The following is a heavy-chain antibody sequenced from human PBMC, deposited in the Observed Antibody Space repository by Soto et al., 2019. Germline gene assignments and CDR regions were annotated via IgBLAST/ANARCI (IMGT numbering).Heavy chain of an antibody. D-gene: IGHD6-6*01. J-gene: IGHJ4*02. CDR3: AKKGSIAARFGLHTNIDY. Sequence: GGSLRLSCAASGFTFSSYGMHWVRQAPGKGLEWVAVISYDGSNKYYADSVKGRFTISRDNSKNTLYLQMNSLRAEDTAVYYCAKKGSIAARFGLHTNIDYWGQGTLVTVSS. CDR2: ISYDGSNK. CDR1: GFTFSSYG. V-gene: IGHV3-30*18.